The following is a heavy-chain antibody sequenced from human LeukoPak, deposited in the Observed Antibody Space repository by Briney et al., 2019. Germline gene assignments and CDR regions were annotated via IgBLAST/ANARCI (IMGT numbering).Heavy chain of an antibody. CDR1: GYSFTSYW. CDR3: ARRYYGSYDRWLDS. J-gene: IGHJ5*01. V-gene: IGHV5-51*01. Sequence: GESLKISRNGSGYSFTSYWIGWVRQVPGKGLEWMGIIYPGDSDTRYSPSFQGQVTISADKSISTAYLQWSSLKASDTAMYYCARRYYGSYDRWLDSWGQGTLVTVSS. CDR2: IYPGDSDT. D-gene: IGHD1-26*01.